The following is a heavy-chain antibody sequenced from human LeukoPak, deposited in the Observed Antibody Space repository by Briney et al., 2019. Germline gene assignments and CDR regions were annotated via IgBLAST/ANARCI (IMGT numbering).Heavy chain of an antibody. CDR2: ISGSGGST. Sequence: PGGSLRLSCAASGFTFSSYAMSWVRQAPGKGLEWVSAISGSGGSTYYADSVKGRFTISRDNSKNTLYLQMNSLRAEDTAVYYCAREGYYDSSGYYLHWGQGTLVTVSS. J-gene: IGHJ4*02. CDR1: GFTFSSYA. D-gene: IGHD3-22*01. V-gene: IGHV3-23*01. CDR3: AREGYYDSSGYYLH.